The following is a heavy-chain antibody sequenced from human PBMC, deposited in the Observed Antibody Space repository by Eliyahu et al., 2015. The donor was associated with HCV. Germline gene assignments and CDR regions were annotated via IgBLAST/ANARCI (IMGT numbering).Heavy chain of an antibody. CDR2: IYYSGST. CDR3: ARASGGYYDFWSGSVGAWFDP. Sequence: QVQLQESGPGLVKPSQTLSLTCTVSGGSISSGDYYWSWIRQPPGKGLEWIGYIYYSGSTYYNPSLKSRVTISVDTSKNQFSLKLSSVTAADTAVYYCARASGGYYDFWSGSVGAWFDPWGQGTLVTVSS. D-gene: IGHD3-3*01. V-gene: IGHV4-30-4*01. CDR1: GGSISSGDYY. J-gene: IGHJ5*02.